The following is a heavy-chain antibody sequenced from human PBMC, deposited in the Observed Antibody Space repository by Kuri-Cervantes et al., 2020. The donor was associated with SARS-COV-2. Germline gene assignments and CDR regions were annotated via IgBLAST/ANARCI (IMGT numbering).Heavy chain of an antibody. J-gene: IGHJ6*02. V-gene: IGHV1-69*04. D-gene: IGHD6-19*01. CDR1: GGTFSSYA. Sequence: SVKVSCKASGGTFSSYAISWVRQAPGQGLEWMGRIIPILGIANYAQKLQGRVTITADKSTSTAYMELSSLRSEDTAVYYCARGVGAAVAGTLITIYYYYGMDVWGQGTTVTVSS. CDR2: IIPILGIA. CDR3: ARGVGAAVAGTLITIYYYYGMDV.